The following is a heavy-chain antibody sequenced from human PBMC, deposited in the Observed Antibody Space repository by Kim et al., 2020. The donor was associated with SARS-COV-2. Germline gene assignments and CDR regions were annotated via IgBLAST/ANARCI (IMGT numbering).Heavy chain of an antibody. CDR1: GYTLTELS. J-gene: IGHJ4*02. CDR2: FDPEDGET. Sequence: ASVKVSCKVSGYTLTELSMHWVRQAPGKGLEWMGGFDPEDGETIYAQKFQGRVTMTEDTSTDTAYMELSSLRSEDTAVYYCATAGGQTYYYVSSGYSHFDYWGQGTLLTVSS. CDR3: ATAGGQTYYYVSSGYSHFDY. V-gene: IGHV1-24*01. D-gene: IGHD3-22*01.